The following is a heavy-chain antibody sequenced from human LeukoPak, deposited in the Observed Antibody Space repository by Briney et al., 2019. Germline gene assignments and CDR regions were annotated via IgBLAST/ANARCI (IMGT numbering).Heavy chain of an antibody. CDR2: INGGGGST. CDR1: GFTFSSYA. D-gene: IGHD3-22*01. V-gene: IGHV3-23*01. CDR3: AKPNAADYYDSSGSYFDY. Sequence: GGSLRLSCAASGFTFSSYAISWVRQAPGKGLDWVSSINGGGGSTYYADSVKGRFTISRDNSKNTLYLQMNSLSAEDTAVYYCAKPNAADYYDSSGSYFDYWGQGTLVTVSS. J-gene: IGHJ4*02.